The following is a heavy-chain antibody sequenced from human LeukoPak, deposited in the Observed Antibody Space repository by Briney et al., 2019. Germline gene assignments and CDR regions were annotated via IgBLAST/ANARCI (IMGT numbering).Heavy chain of an antibody. D-gene: IGHD6-13*01. CDR3: ARGPGGQQLALVDY. CDR2: IYTSGST. J-gene: IGHJ4*02. V-gene: IGHV4-4*07. Sequence: SETLSLTCTVSGGSISSYYWSWIRQPAGKGLEWIGRIYTSGSTNYNPPLKSRVTMSVDTSKNQFSLKLSSVTAADTAVYYCARGPGGQQLALVDYWGQGTLVTVSS. CDR1: GGSISSYY.